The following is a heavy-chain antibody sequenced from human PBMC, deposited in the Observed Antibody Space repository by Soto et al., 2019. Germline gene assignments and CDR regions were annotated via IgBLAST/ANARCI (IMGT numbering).Heavy chain of an antibody. CDR1: GFTVSSNY. Sequence: GFSLRLSCAASGFTVSSNYLSWVLQAPGKGLEWVSVIYSGGSTYYADSVKGRFTISRDNSKNTLYLPMNRLIAEDTAVYYCAKVGGGSWVGKDVWGQGTTVTVSS. V-gene: IGHV3-53*01. D-gene: IGHD3-16*01. J-gene: IGHJ6*02. CDR2: IYSGGST. CDR3: AKVGGGSWVGKDV.